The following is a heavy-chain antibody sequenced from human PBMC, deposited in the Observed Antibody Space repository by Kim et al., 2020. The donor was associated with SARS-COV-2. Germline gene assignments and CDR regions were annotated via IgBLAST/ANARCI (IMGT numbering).Heavy chain of an antibody. D-gene: IGHD3-10*01. V-gene: IGHV3-33*06. CDR3: AKGPHYGSGSLPYYYYGMDV. J-gene: IGHJ6*02. Sequence: RFTISRDNSKNTLDLQMNSLRAEDTAVYYCAKGPHYGSGSLPYYYYGMDVWGQGTTVTVSS.